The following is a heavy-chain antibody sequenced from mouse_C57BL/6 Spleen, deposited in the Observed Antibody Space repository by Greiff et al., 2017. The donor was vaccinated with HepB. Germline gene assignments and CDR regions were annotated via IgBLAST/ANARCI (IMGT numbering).Heavy chain of an antibody. J-gene: IGHJ3*01. D-gene: IGHD3-2*02. CDR2: IYPGDGDT. CDR3: ARWTAQATSFAY. Sequence: VQLQQSGPELVKPGASVKISCKASGYAFSSSWMNWVKQRPGKGLEWIGRIYPGDGDTNYNGKFKGKATLTADKSSSTAYMQLSSLTSEDSAVYFCARWTAQATSFAYWGQGTLVTVSA. V-gene: IGHV1-82*01. CDR1: GYAFSSSW.